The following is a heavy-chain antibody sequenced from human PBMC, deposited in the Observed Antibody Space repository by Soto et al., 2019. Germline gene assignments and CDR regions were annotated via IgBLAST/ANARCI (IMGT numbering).Heavy chain of an antibody. D-gene: IGHD6-19*01. Sequence: GASVKVSCKASGGTFSSYAISWVRQAPGQGLEWMGGIIPIFGTANYAQKFQGRVTITADESTSTAYVELSSLRSEDTAVYYCARYEAVAAQDDFFDYWGQGTLVTVSS. CDR1: GGTFSSYA. J-gene: IGHJ4*02. CDR2: IIPIFGTA. CDR3: ARYEAVAAQDDFFDY. V-gene: IGHV1-69*13.